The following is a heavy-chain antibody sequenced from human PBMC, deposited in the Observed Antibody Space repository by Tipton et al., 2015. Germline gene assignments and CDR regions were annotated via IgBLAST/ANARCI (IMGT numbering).Heavy chain of an antibody. CDR2: ISYDGSKK. V-gene: IGHV3-30*18. CDR3: AKDGEQWLGTYYYGMDV. J-gene: IGHJ6*02. Sequence: SLRLSCAASGFTFRTYGMHWVRQAPGKGLEWVAVISYDGSKKYYADSVKGRFTISRDNFKNTLYLEMNGLRAEDTALYYCAKDGEQWLGTYYYGMDVWGQGTTVTVSS. D-gene: IGHD6-19*01. CDR1: GFTFRTYG.